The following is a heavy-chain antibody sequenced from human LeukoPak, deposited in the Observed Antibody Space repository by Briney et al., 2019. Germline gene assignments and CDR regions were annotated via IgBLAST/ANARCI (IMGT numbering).Heavy chain of an antibody. Sequence: SETLSLTCTVSGGSITSYYWSWIRQPPGKGLEWVGYIYYSGSTNYNPSLKSRLTISVDASKNQFSLKLSSVTATDTAVYYCASLTTVTQGYFDSWGQGTLVTVSS. V-gene: IGHV4-59*08. CDR2: IYYSGST. D-gene: IGHD4-17*01. J-gene: IGHJ4*02. CDR3: ASLTTVTQGYFDS. CDR1: GGSITSYY.